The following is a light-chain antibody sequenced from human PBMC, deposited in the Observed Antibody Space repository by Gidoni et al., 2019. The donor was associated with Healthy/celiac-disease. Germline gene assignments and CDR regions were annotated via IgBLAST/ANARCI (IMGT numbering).Light chain of an antibody. Sequence: QPALTQPASVSGSPGQSITISCTGTSSDVGGYNHVPWYQQHPGKAPKLMIYDVSNRPSGVSNRFSGSKSGNTASLTISGLQAEDEADYYCSSYTSSSTLDVFGTGTKVTVL. CDR3: SSYTSSSTLDV. CDR1: SSDVGGYNH. J-gene: IGLJ1*01. V-gene: IGLV2-14*01. CDR2: DVS.